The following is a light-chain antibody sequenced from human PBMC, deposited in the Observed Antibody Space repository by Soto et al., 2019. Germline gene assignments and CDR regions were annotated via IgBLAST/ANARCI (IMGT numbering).Light chain of an antibody. CDR1: SSDIGAYNH. V-gene: IGLV2-14*01. CDR3: CSFTTSSTLV. CDR2: EVS. Sequence: QSALTQPASVSGSPGQSITISCTGTSSDIGAYNHVSWYQQNPGKAPQLIIYEVSNRPSGLSNRFSASKSGNAASLTISGLQAEDEADYFCCSFTTSSTLVFGTGTQLTVL. J-gene: IGLJ1*01.